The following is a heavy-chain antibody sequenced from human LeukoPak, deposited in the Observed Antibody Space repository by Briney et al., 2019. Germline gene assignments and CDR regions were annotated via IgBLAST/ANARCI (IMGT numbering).Heavy chain of an antibody. J-gene: IGHJ4*02. Sequence: GGSLRLSCAASGFTFSNYWMSWVRQAPGKGLEWVANIKQDGSEKYYVDSVKGRFTISRDNAKNSLYLQMNSLRAEDTAVYYCARDSLDRNSSGYPGFDYWGQGTLVTVSS. CDR2: IKQDGSEK. CDR3: ARDSLDRNSSGYPGFDY. CDR1: GFTFSNYW. V-gene: IGHV3-7*03. D-gene: IGHD3-22*01.